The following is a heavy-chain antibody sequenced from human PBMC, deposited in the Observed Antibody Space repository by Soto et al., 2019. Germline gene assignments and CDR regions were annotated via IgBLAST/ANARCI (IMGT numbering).Heavy chain of an antibody. V-gene: IGHV1-18*01. D-gene: IGHD3-10*01. Sequence: QVQLVQSAAEVKKPGASVKVSCRTSGYTFNTYGISWVRQAPGQGLEWMAWISTYNGNTKYAQKFQGRVTMTTDTSTNTGYMELRGLTSDDTAVYYCARTHHDGSGSYLPWAWFDPWGQGTLVIVSS. J-gene: IGHJ5*02. CDR3: ARTHHDGSGSYLPWAWFDP. CDR2: ISTYNGNT. CDR1: GYTFNTYG.